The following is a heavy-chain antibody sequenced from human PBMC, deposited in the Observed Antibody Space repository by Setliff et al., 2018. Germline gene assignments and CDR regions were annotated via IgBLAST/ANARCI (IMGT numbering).Heavy chain of an antibody. CDR3: AKISYDSSGYDAFDI. J-gene: IGHJ3*02. V-gene: IGHV1-69*05. Sequence: GASVKVSCKASGGTFSSYAISWVRQAPGQGLEWMGRIIPISGTTKYAQKFQGWVTMTRDTSISTAYMELSRLRSDDTAVYYCAKISYDSSGYDAFDIWGQGTMVTVSS. D-gene: IGHD3-22*01. CDR1: GGTFSSYA. CDR2: IIPISGTT.